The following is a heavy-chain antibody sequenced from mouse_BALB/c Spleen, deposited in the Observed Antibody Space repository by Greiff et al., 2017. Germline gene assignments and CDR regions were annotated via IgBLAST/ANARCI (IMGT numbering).Heavy chain of an antibody. CDR3: ARGDGYGGFAY. D-gene: IGHD2-3*01. J-gene: IGHJ3*01. CDR2: ISSGGST. Sequence: EVQRVESGGGLVKPGGSLKLSCAASGFTFSDYYMYWVRQTPEKRLEWVATISSGGSTYYPDSVKGRFTISRDNARNILYLQMSSLRSEDTAMYYCARGDGYGGFAYWGQGTLVTVSA. V-gene: IGHV5-6-5*01. CDR1: GFTFSDYY.